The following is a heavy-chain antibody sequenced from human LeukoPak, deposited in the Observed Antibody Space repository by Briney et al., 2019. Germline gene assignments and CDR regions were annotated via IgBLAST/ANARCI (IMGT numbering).Heavy chain of an antibody. V-gene: IGHV4-39*07. CDR3: ARDRGNRSFDY. CDR2: IYNSGNT. Sequence: SETLSLTCTVSGDSMNSRSYYWGWIRQPPGKELEWIGSIYNSGNTYYNLALKSRVTISIDTSKNQFSLKLSSVTAADTAVYYCARDRGNRSFDYWGQGTLVTVSS. D-gene: IGHD3-10*01. J-gene: IGHJ4*02. CDR1: GDSMNSRSYY.